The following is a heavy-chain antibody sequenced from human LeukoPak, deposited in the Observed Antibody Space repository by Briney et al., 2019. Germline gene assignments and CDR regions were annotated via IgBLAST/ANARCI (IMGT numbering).Heavy chain of an antibody. V-gene: IGHV1-3*01. J-gene: IGHJ5*02. CDR3: ASTYCSSTSCYDWFDP. CDR2: INAGNGNT. CDR1: GYTFTSYA. D-gene: IGHD2-2*01. Sequence: ASVKVSCKASGYTFTSYAKHWVRQAPGQRLEWMGWINAGNGNTKYSQKFQGRVTITRDTSASTAYMELSSLRSEDTAVYYCASTYCSSTSCYDWFDPWGQGTLVTVSS.